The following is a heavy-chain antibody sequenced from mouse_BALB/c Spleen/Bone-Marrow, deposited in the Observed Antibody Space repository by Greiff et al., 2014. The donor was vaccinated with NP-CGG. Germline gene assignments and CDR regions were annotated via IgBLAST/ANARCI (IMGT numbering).Heavy chain of an antibody. V-gene: IGHV14-3*02. D-gene: IGHD1-1*01. CDR2: IDPANGNT. J-gene: IGHJ2*01. CDR1: GYNIKETY. Sequence: VQLQQPGAELVKPGASVKLSCTASGYNIKETYMHWVKQRPEQGLEWIGRIDPANGNTKYDPKFKGKATITADTSSNTAYLQLSSLTSEDTAVYYCARFLLLRTRGFDYWGQGTTLTVSS. CDR3: ARFLLLRTRGFDY.